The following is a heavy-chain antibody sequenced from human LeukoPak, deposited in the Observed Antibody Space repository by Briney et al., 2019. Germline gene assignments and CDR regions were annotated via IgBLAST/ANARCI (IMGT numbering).Heavy chain of an antibody. CDR1: GFTVSSNY. CDR2: IYSGGST. D-gene: IGHD4-17*01. Sequence: GGSLRLSCAASGFTVSSNYMSWVRQAPGKGLEWVSVIYSGGSTYYADSVKGRFTISRDNSKNTLYLQMDSLRAEDTAVYYCARVPGYDDYGDFYYFDYWGQGTLVTVSS. CDR3: ARVPGYDDYGDFYYFDY. V-gene: IGHV3-53*01. J-gene: IGHJ4*02.